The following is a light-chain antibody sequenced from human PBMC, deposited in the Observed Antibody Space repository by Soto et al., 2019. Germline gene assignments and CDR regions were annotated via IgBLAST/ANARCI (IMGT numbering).Light chain of an antibody. V-gene: IGLV2-23*01. Sequence: QSALTQPASVSGSPGQSITISCTGTSSDVGSYNLVSWYQQHPGKAPNLIIYEGNERPSGISNRFSGSKSGNTASLTISGLQAEDEADYYCSSYAGSSTFVVFGGGTKVTVL. CDR2: EGN. CDR3: SSYAGSSTFVV. J-gene: IGLJ2*01. CDR1: SSDVGSYNL.